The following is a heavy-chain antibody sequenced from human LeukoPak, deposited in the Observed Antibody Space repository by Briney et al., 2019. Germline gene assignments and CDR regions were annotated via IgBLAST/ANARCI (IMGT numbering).Heavy chain of an antibody. D-gene: IGHD5-12*01. J-gene: IGHJ4*02. CDR2: ISDSGSTA. CDR3: AKDIQTWPRFPDY. V-gene: IGHV3-23*01. Sequence: PGGSLRLSCGASGFTFSNYAMSWVRQAPGKGLEWVSGISDSGSTALYADSVKGRFTSSRDNPKNTLYLQMNSLRAEDTAVYYCAKDIQTWPRFPDYWGQGTLVTVSS. CDR1: GFTFSNYA.